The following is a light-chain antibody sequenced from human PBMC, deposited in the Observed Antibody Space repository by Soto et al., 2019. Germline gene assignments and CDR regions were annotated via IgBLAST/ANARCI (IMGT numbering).Light chain of an antibody. CDR2: EVS. V-gene: IGLV2-8*01. CDR3: SSYAGSIFYV. Sequence: QSVLTQAPSASGSPGQSVTISRTRNSKDVGGYNYVSWYQQHPGKAPKLMIYEVSKRPSGVPDRFSGSKSGNTASLTVSGLQAEYEADYYCSSYAGSIFYVFVPGTKVT. J-gene: IGLJ1*01. CDR1: SKDVGGYNY.